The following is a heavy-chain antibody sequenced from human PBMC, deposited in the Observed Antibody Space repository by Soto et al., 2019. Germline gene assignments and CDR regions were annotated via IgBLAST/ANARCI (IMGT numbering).Heavy chain of an antibody. CDR3: AGQNEWSAPAYYFDY. D-gene: IGHD3-3*01. CDR1: GYTLTELS. J-gene: IGHJ4*02. Sequence: ASVKVPCKVSGYTLTELSMHWVRQAPGKGLEWMGGFDPEDGETIYAQKFQGRVTMTEDTSTDTAYMELSSLRSEDTAVYYCAGQNEWSAPAYYFDYWGQGTLVTVSS. V-gene: IGHV1-24*01. CDR2: FDPEDGET.